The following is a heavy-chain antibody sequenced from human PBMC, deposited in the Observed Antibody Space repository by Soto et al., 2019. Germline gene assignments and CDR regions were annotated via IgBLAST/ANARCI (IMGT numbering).Heavy chain of an antibody. CDR2: IYPSDSDT. Sequence: PVESLKISCQVSGYTFTIYWIGCVRQMPVKGLEWMGIIYPSDSDTRYSPSFQGQVTNSADQSINTAYLQWDSLKASDTAIYYCARPANTVADHFDLWGQGTPVTVSS. J-gene: IGHJ4*02. CDR1: GYTFTIYW. V-gene: IGHV5-51*01. CDR3: ARPANTVADHFDL. D-gene: IGHD4-17*01.